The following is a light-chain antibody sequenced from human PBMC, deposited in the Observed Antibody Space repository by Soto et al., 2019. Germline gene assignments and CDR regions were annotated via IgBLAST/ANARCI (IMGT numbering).Light chain of an antibody. CDR2: DAS. CDR1: QSVSSTY. CDR3: QQFSSTPWT. Sequence: EIVLTQSPGTLSLSPGERATLSCRASQSVSSTYLAWYQQKPGRAPRLLIYDASSRATGIPDRFSGSGSGTDFTLTISSLEPEDFAVYYCQQFSSTPWTFGQGNEVEIK. V-gene: IGKV3-20*01. J-gene: IGKJ1*01.